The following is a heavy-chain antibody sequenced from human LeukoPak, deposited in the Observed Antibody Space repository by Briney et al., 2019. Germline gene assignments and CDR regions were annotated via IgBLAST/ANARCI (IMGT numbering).Heavy chain of an antibody. CDR3: ARDIDYYYDSSGYPPDH. CDR1: GYTFTSYA. V-gene: IGHV1-3*03. CDR2: INAGNGNT. Sequence: ASVKVSCKASGYTFTSYAIHWVRQAPGQRLEWMGWINAGNGNTKYSQEFQGRVTITRDTSASTAYMELSSLRSEDTAVYYCARDIDYYYDSSGYPPDHWGQGTLVTVSS. D-gene: IGHD3-22*01. J-gene: IGHJ4*02.